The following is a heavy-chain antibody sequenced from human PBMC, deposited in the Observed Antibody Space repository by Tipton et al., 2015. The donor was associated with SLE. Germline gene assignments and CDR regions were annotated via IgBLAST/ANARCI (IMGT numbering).Heavy chain of an antibody. D-gene: IGHD4-11*01. CDR3: VRHRGVHNDFSNPSDA. V-gene: IGHV4-39*01. CDR2: VHYNGTA. Sequence: TLSLTCSVSVGSINNIDYFWGWIRQPPGEALEWIGSVHYNGTAFQNPSLRSRVTISVDSPKNQISLRLTSATAADTAVCYCVRHRGVHNDFSNPSDAWGRGILVRVSA. J-gene: IGHJ4*02. CDR1: VGSINNIDYF.